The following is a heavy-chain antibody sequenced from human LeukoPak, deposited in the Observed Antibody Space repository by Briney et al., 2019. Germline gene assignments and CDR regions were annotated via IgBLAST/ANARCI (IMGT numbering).Heavy chain of an antibody. CDR3: ARGSARLAGRFDY. Sequence: SETLSLTCTVSGGSISSYYWSWLRRAPGKGLEWIGYAYYSGITSYNPSLKSRVTMSVDTSKNQLSLRLSFVTAADTAVYYCARGSARLAGRFDYWGQGTLVTVSS. V-gene: IGHV4-59*01. D-gene: IGHD1-14*01. CDR2: AYYSGIT. CDR1: GGSISSYY. J-gene: IGHJ4*02.